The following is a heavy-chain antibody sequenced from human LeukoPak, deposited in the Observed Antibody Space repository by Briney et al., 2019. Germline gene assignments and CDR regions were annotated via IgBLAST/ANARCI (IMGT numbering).Heavy chain of an antibody. CDR2: INPNSGGT. CDR1: GYTFTGYY. CDR3: ARGGSGGVCNY. J-gene: IGHJ4*02. D-gene: IGHD3-10*01. Sequence: ASVKVSCKASGYTFTGYYMHWVRQAPGQGLEWMGWINPNSGGTNYAQKFQGRVTMTTDTSASTAYMELRSLRSDDTAVYYCARGGSGGVCNYWGQGTLVIVSS. V-gene: IGHV1-2*02.